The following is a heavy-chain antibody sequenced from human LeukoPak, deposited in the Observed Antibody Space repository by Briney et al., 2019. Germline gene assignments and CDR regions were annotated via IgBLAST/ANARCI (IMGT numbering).Heavy chain of an antibody. Sequence: GGSLRLSCAASGFTFSSYAMHWVRQAPGKGLEWVAVISYDGSNKYYADSVKGRFTISRDNFKNTLYLQMNSLRAEDTAVYYCARDSTDGVIPRELHPPFDYWGQGTLVTVSS. CDR1: GFTFSSYA. D-gene: IGHD1-26*01. J-gene: IGHJ4*02. CDR3: ARDSTDGVIPRELHPPFDY. V-gene: IGHV3-30-3*01. CDR2: ISYDGSNK.